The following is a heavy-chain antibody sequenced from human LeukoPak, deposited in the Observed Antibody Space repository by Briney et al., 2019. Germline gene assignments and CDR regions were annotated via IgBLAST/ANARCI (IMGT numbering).Heavy chain of an antibody. CDR3: AASSPFIVGATWYFQH. Sequence: ASVKVSCKVSGYTPTELSMHWVRQAPGKGLEWMGGFDPEDGETIYAQKFQGRVTMTEDTSTDTAYMELSSLRSEDTAVYYCAASSPFIVGATWYFQHWGQGTLVTVSS. D-gene: IGHD1-26*01. CDR2: FDPEDGET. J-gene: IGHJ1*01. V-gene: IGHV1-24*01. CDR1: GYTPTELS.